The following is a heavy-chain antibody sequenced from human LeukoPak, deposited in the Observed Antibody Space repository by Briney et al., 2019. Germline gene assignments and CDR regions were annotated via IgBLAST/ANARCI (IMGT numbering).Heavy chain of an antibody. Sequence: PGGSLRLFCAASGDTVSSNYMSWVRQAPGKGLEWVSVIYSGGSTYYADSVKGRFTISRDNSKNTLYLQMNSLRAEDTAVYYCVRQMIRFWFDPWGQGTQVTVSS. V-gene: IGHV3-66*04. CDR1: GDTVSSNY. D-gene: IGHD3-16*01. CDR3: VRQMIRFWFDP. J-gene: IGHJ5*02. CDR2: IYSGGST.